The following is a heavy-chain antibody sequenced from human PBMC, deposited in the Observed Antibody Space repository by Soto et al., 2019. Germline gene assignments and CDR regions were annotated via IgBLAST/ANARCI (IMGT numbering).Heavy chain of an antibody. Sequence: SSETLSLTCTVSGGSISSSSYYWGWIRQPPGKGLEWIGSIYYSGSTYYNPSLKSRVTISVDTSKNQFSLKLSSVTAADTAVYYCARRYCSGGSCYSGPWFDPWGQGTLV. J-gene: IGHJ5*02. CDR1: GGSISSSSYY. CDR2: IYYSGST. D-gene: IGHD2-15*01. CDR3: ARRYCSGGSCYSGPWFDP. V-gene: IGHV4-39*01.